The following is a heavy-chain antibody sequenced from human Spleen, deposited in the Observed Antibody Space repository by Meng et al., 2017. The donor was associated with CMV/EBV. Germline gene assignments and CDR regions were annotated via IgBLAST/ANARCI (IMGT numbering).Heavy chain of an antibody. J-gene: IGHJ3*02. CDR3: ARDLAWSGTLGSYFFDI. CDR1: GGSVSSNHNY. D-gene: IGHD3-3*01. Sequence: SETLSLTCIVSGGSVSSNHNYWGWIRQPPGTGREWIGSMYYTGRTDYNPSLRGRVTISVDMSKNQFSLKVSSVTAADTAVYYCARDLAWSGTLGSYFFDIWGPGTMVTVSS. CDR2: MYYTGRT. V-gene: IGHV4-39*07.